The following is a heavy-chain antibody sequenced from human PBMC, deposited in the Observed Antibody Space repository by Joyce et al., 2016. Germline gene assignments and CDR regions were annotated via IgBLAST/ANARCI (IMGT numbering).Heavy chain of an antibody. J-gene: IGHJ3*02. CDR2: ISGSGGST. CDR1: GFTFSSHA. CDR3: AKTFSRKHDAFDI. Sequence: EVQLLESGGGLVQPGGSLRLSCAASGFTFSSHAMSWVRQAPGKGLEWVSVISGSGGSTSYADSVKGRFTISRDNSKNTLYLQMNSLTAADTATYYCAKTFSRKHDAFDIWGQGTMVTVSP. D-gene: IGHD1-14*01. V-gene: IGHV3-23*01.